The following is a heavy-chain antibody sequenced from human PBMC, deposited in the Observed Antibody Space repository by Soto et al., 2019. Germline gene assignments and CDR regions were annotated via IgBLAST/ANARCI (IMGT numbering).Heavy chain of an antibody. V-gene: IGHV4-34*01. CDR3: ERKPMVGGFGYHYGMDV. CDR2: INHSGST. D-gene: IGHD3-10*01. Sequence: SETLSLTCAVYGGSFSGYYWSWIRQPPGKGREWIGEINHSGSTNYNPSLKSRVTISVDTSKNQFSLKLSSVTAADTAVYYCERKPMVGGFGYHYGMDVWGQWTTVTVS. J-gene: IGHJ6*02. CDR1: GGSFSGYY.